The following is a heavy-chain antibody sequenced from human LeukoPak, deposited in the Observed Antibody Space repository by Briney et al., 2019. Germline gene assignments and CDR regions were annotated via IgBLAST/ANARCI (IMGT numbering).Heavy chain of an antibody. Sequence: GRSLRLSCAASGFTFSNYAMHWVRQAPGKGLEWVAVISYDGSNKYYADFVTGRFTISRDNSENTRYLQMNSLRTEDTAVYYCARDNGVTMVRGVVIMGLEWHDYYFDYWGQGTLVTVSS. V-gene: IGHV3-30*04. CDR2: ISYDGSNK. CDR1: GFTFSNYA. D-gene: IGHD3-10*01. J-gene: IGHJ4*02. CDR3: ARDNGVTMVRGVVIMGLEWHDYYFDY.